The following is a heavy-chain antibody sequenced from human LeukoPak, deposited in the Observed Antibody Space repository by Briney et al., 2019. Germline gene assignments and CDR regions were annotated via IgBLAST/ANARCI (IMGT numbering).Heavy chain of an antibody. Sequence: GGSLRLSCAASGFTVSSNYMSWVRQAPGKGLEWVSVIYSGGSTYYADSVKGRFTISRDNSKNTLYLQMNSLRAEDTAVYYCARDLPPLYYDSSGFPLDYWGQGTLVTVSS. D-gene: IGHD3-22*01. CDR2: IYSGGST. CDR3: ARDLPPLYYDSSGFPLDY. CDR1: GFTVSSNY. J-gene: IGHJ4*02. V-gene: IGHV3-53*01.